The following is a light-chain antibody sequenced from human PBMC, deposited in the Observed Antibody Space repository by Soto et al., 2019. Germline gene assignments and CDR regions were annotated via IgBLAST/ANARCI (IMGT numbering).Light chain of an antibody. J-gene: IGLJ2*01. Sequence: QSVLTPPPSASGTPGQRVAISCSGGSSDIGSNPVNWYLHLPGAAPKLLIYRDNQRPSGVPDRFSGSKSGTSASLTISGLQSEDEADYFCSAWDDNIYGPVFGGGTKLTVL. CDR3: SAWDDNIYGPV. CDR2: RDN. CDR1: SSDIGSNP. V-gene: IGLV1-44*01.